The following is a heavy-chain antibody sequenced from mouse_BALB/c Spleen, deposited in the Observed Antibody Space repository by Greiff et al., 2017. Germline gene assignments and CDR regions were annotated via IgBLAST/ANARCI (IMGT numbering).Heavy chain of an antibody. V-gene: IGHV1-14*01. Sequence: EVQLQQSGPELVKPGASVKMSCKASGYTFTSYVMHWVKQKPGQGLEWIGYINPYNDGTKYNEKFKGKATLTSDKSSSTAYMELSSLTSEDSAVYYCARSRITTVVATDYFDYWGQGTTLTVSS. CDR2: INPYNDGT. J-gene: IGHJ2*01. CDR3: ARSRITTVVATDYFDY. CDR1: GYTFTSYV. D-gene: IGHD1-1*01.